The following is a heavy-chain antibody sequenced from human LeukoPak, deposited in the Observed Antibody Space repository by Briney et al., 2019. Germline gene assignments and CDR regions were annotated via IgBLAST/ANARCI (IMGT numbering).Heavy chain of an antibody. CDR3: AKPGATRRDFYYYGMDV. CDR1: GFTFSNYG. V-gene: IGHV3-30*18. J-gene: IGHJ6*02. D-gene: IGHD1-26*01. CDR2: ISYDGHNK. Sequence: GGSLRLSCAASGFTFSNYGMHWVRPAPGKGLEWVALISYDGHNKVYTDSVKGRFTISRDNSKMYLQMNSLRIEDTAVYYCAKPGATRRDFYYYGMDVWGQGTTVTVSS.